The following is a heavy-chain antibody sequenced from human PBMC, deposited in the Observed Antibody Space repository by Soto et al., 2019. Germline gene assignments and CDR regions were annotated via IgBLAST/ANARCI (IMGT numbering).Heavy chain of an antibody. D-gene: IGHD2-21*02. CDR2: TNAGNGNT. CDR3: ARAWVVVTAPDY. J-gene: IGHJ4*02. CDR1: GYTFTSYA. V-gene: IGHV1-3*05. Sequence: QVQLVQSGAEEKKPWASVKVSCKASGYTFTSYAMHWVRQAPGQRLEWKGWTNAGNGNTKYSQKFQGRVTITSDTSASTAYMELSSLRSEHTAVYYCARAWVVVTAPDYWGQGTLVTVSS.